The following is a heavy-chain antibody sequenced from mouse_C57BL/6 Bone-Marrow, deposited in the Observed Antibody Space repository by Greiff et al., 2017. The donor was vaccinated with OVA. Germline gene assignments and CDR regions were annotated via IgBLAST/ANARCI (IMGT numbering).Heavy chain of an antibody. CDR2: IYPGDGDT. Sequence: VQLVESGAELVKPGASVKISCKASGYAFSSYWMNWVKQRPGKGLEWIGQIYPGDGDTNYNGKFKGKATLTADKSSSTAYMQLSSLTSEDSAVYFCARSRYNGSSSYYFDYWGQGTTLTVSS. J-gene: IGHJ2*01. V-gene: IGHV1-80*01. CDR1: GYAFSSYW. D-gene: IGHD1-1*01. CDR3: ARSRYNGSSSYYFDY.